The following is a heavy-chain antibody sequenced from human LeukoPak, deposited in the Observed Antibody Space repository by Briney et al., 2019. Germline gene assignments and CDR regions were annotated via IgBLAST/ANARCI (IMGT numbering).Heavy chain of an antibody. D-gene: IGHD3-3*01. CDR2: IYYSGST. CDR3: ARATPGFNYDFWSGYSTYFDY. CDR1: GGSISSYY. Sequence: SETLSLTCTVSGGSISSYYWSWIRQPPGKGLEWIGYIYYSGSTNYNPSLKSRVTISVDTSKNQFSLKLSSVTAADTAVYYCARATPGFNYDFWSGYSTYFDYWGQGTLVTVSS. J-gene: IGHJ4*02. V-gene: IGHV4-59*01.